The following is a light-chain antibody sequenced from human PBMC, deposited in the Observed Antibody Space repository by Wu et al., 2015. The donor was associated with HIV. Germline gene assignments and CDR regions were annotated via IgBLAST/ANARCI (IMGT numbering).Light chain of an antibody. J-gene: IGKJ2*01. CDR2: DAS. Sequence: EIVLTQSPGTLSLSPGERATLSCRASQSVSSSYLAWYQQKPGQAPRLLIYDASNRATGIPARFSGSGSRTDFTLTISSLEPEDFAVYYCQQRSNWPPYTFGQGTKLEIK. CDR3: QQRSNWPPYT. CDR1: QSVSSSY. V-gene: IGKV3D-20*02.